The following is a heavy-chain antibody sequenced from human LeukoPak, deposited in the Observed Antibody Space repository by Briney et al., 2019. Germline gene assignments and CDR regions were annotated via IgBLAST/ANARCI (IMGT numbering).Heavy chain of an antibody. CDR2: ISYDGSNK. CDR3: ANDYVWGRLDY. J-gene: IGHJ4*02. V-gene: IGHV3-30*18. CDR1: GFTFSSYG. Sequence: GRSLRLSCAASGFTFSSYGMHWVRQAPGKGLEWVAVISYDGSNKYYADSVKGRFTISRDNSKNTLYLQMNSLRAEDTAVYYCANDYVWGRLDYWGQGTLVTVSS. D-gene: IGHD3-16*01.